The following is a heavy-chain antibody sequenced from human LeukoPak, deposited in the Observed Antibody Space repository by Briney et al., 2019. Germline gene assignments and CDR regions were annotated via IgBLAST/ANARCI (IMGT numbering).Heavy chain of an antibody. J-gene: IGHJ4*02. Sequence: ASVKVSCKASGYTFTSYAMNWVRQAPGQGLEWMGWINPNSGGTNYAQKFQGRVTMTRDTSISTAYMELSRLRSDDTAVYYCARDRGTWNDDGFDYWGQGTLVTVSS. D-gene: IGHD1-1*01. V-gene: IGHV1-2*02. CDR1: GYTFTSYA. CDR3: ARDRGTWNDDGFDY. CDR2: INPNSGGT.